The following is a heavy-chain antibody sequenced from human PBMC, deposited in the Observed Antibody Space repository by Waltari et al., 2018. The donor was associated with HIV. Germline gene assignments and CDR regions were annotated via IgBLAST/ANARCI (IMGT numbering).Heavy chain of an antibody. CDR3: ARGGFYGSGSKVN. CDR2: IKQDGSEK. D-gene: IGHD3-10*01. CDR1: GFTFSSYW. V-gene: IGHV3-7*04. J-gene: IGHJ4*02. Sequence: EVQLVESGGGLVQPGGSLRLSCAASGFTFSSYWMSWVRRAPGKGLEWVANIKQDGSEKYYVDSGNGRFTISRDNAENSLYLQMNSLRAEDTAVYYCARGGFYGSGSKVNWGQGTLVTVSS.